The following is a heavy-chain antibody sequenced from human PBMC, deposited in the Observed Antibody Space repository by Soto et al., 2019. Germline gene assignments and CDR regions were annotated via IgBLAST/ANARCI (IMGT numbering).Heavy chain of an antibody. D-gene: IGHD3-10*01. Sequence: PGGSLRLSCAASGFTFSSYAMSWVRQAPGKGLEWVSTFTNYGATYYADSVKGRFTISGDNSKNTLYLQMNSLRAEDTAVYYCAREFASGSPNYDYWGLGTLVTVSS. V-gene: IGHV3-23*01. CDR3: AREFASGSPNYDY. J-gene: IGHJ4*02. CDR2: FTNYGAT. CDR1: GFTFSSYA.